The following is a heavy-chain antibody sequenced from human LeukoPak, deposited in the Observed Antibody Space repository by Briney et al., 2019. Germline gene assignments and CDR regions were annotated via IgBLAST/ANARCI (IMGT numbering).Heavy chain of an antibody. CDR1: GFTFRSYA. CDR2: ISGSGGDT. CDR3: AKTTAGYSSGRYPGWPIDY. Sequence: SGGSLRLSCAASGFTFRSYAIYWVRQAPGKGLEWGSGISGSGGDTYFADSVKGRFTISRDNSKNTVFLQMDSLRAEDTAVYYCAKTTAGYSSGRYPGWPIDYWGQGTLVTVSS. V-gene: IGHV3-23*01. D-gene: IGHD6-19*01. J-gene: IGHJ4*02.